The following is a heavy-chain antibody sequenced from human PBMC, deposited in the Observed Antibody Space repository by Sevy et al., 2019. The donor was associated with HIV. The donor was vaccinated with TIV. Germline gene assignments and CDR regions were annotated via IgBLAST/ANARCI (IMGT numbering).Heavy chain of an antibody. Sequence: GESLKISCAVSGFTFSSYVITWVRQAPGKGLVWVSTISGSGGNTYYADSVKGRFTISRDNSNKMVFLELTSLRAEDTALYYCAKEGSGYDAWGQGTLVTVSS. CDR1: GFTFSSYV. V-gene: IGHV3-23*01. J-gene: IGHJ5*02. CDR3: AKEGSGYDA. CDR2: ISGSGGNT. D-gene: IGHD5-12*01.